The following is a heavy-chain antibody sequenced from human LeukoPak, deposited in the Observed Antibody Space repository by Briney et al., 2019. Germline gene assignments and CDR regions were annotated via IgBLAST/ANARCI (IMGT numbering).Heavy chain of an antibody. CDR2: INHSGST. D-gene: IGHD6-19*01. J-gene: IGHJ6*03. CDR1: GGSFSGYY. V-gene: IGHV4-34*01. Sequence: PSETLSLTCAVYGGSFSGYYWSWIRQPPGKGLEWIGEINHSGSTNYNPSLKSRVTISVDTSKKQFSLKLSSVTAADTAVYYCARVGAVAGTIYYYYMDVWDKGTSVTVSS. CDR3: ARVGAVAGTIYYYYMDV.